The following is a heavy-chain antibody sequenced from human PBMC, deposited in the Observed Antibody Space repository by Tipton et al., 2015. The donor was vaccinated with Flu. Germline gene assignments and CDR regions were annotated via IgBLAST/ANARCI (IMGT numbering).Heavy chain of an antibody. J-gene: IGHJ3*02. Sequence: LRLSCTVSGGSISSSSYYWGWIRQPPGKGLEWIGSIYYSGSTYHNPSLKSRVTISVDTSKNQFSLKLSSVTAADTAVYYCARDSSYCSGGSCYSGAFDIWGQATMVTVSS. CDR3: ARDSSYCSGGSCYSGAFDI. V-gene: IGHV4-39*07. D-gene: IGHD2-15*01. CDR2: IYYSGST. CDR1: GGSISSSSYY.